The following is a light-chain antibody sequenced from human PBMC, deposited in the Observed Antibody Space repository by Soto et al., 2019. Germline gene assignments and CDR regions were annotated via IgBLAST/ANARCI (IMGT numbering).Light chain of an antibody. V-gene: IGLV1-40*01. Sequence: QSVLTQPPSVSGAPGQRVTISCTGSSSNIGADHDVHWYQQVPGTAPKLLIYSNINRPSGVPDRFSGSKSGTSASLAITGLQAEDEADYYCQSYDTSLRVVFGGGTKVTVL. J-gene: IGLJ2*01. CDR1: SSNIGADHD. CDR3: QSYDTSLRVV. CDR2: SNI.